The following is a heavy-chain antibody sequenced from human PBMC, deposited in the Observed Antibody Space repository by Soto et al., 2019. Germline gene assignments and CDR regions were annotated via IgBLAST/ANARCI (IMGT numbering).Heavy chain of an antibody. J-gene: IGHJ4*02. CDR3: ARVHSSGWHYHYLDY. Sequence: PSETLSLTCTVSGGSISSYYWSWIRQPPGKGLEWIGYIYYSGSTNYNPSLKSRVTISVDTSKNQFSLKLSSVTAADTAVYYCARVHSSGWHYHYLDYWGQGTLVTVSS. CDR1: GGSISSYY. D-gene: IGHD6-19*01. V-gene: IGHV4-59*08. CDR2: IYYSGST.